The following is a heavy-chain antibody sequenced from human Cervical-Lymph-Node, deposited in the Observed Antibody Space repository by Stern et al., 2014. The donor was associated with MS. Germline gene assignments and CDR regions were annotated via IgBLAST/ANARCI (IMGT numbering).Heavy chain of an antibody. CDR2: IKQDGSEK. D-gene: IGHD6-19*01. Sequence: VQLVQSGGGLVQPGGSLRLSCAASGFTFSSYWISWVRQAPGKGLEWVANIKQDGSEKYYVDSVKGRFTISRDNAKNSLYLQMNSLRAEDTAVYYCARDRGQWLVRDYFDYWGQGTLVTVSS. J-gene: IGHJ4*02. V-gene: IGHV3-7*01. CDR3: ARDRGQWLVRDYFDY. CDR1: GFTFSSYW.